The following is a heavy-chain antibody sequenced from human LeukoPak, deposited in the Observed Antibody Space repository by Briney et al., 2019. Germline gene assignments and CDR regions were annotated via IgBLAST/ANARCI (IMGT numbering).Heavy chain of an antibody. CDR2: ISYDGSNK. CDR1: GFTFSSYG. CDR3: AKQFGGSGLLDAFDI. Sequence: GGSLRLSCAASGFTFSSYGMHWVRQAPGKGQEWVAVISYDGSNKYYADSVKGRFTISRDNSKNTLYLQMNSLRAEDTAVYYCAKQFGGSGLLDAFDIWGQGTMVTVSS. D-gene: IGHD3-10*01. J-gene: IGHJ3*02. V-gene: IGHV3-30*18.